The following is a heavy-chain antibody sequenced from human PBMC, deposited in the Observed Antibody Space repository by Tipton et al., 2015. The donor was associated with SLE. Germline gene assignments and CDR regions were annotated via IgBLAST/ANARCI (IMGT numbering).Heavy chain of an antibody. J-gene: IGHJ2*01. CDR3: ARRRYSSSSRPYWYFDP. CDR2: IYYSGST. D-gene: IGHD6-6*01. V-gene: IGHV4-59*08. CDR1: GGSISSYY. Sequence: TLSLTCTVSGGSISSYYWSWIRQPPGKGLEWIGYIYYSGSTNYNPSLKSRVTISVDTSKNQFSLKLSSVTAADTAVYYCARRRYSSSSRPYWYFDPWGRGTLVTVSS.